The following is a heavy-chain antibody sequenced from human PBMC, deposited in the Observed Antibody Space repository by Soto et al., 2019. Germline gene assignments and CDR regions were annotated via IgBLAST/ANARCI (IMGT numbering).Heavy chain of an antibody. CDR2: IYPGDSDT. CDR1: GYSFTSYW. Sequence: PGESLKISCKGSGYSFTSYWIGWVRQMPGKGLEWMGIIYPGDSDTRYSPSFQGQVTISADKSISTAYLQWSSLKASDTAMYYCASSLAARPRLPVEYYYYHGMDVWGQGTTVTVSS. D-gene: IGHD6-6*01. J-gene: IGHJ6*02. V-gene: IGHV5-51*01. CDR3: ASSLAARPRLPVEYYYYHGMDV.